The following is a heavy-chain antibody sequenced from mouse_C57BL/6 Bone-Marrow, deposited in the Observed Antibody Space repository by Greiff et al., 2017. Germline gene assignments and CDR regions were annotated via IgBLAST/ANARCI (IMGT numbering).Heavy chain of an antibody. CDR1: GYTFTSYW. J-gene: IGHJ1*03. Sequence: VQLQQPGAELVKPGASVKMSCKASGYTFTSYWITWVKQRPGQGLEWIGDIYPGSGSTNYNEKFKSKATLTVDTSSSTAYMQLSRLTSEDSAVYDCARPYYSNYWYFDVWGTGTTVTVSS. V-gene: IGHV1-55*01. CDR2: IYPGSGST. D-gene: IGHD2-5*01. CDR3: ARPYYSNYWYFDV.